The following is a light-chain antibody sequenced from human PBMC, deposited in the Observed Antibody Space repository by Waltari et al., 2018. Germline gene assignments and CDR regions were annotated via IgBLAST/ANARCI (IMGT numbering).Light chain of an antibody. Sequence: DIQMTQSPSSLAASVGDRVTITCRASQNINTNLNWYQQKPGKAPKVLIYAASTLKSGVPSRFSDSGSGTDFTLTISSLQPEDFAVYYCQQSFTAPMYTFGQGTKLEV. CDR2: AAS. CDR3: QQSFTAPMYT. V-gene: IGKV1-39*01. J-gene: IGKJ2*01. CDR1: QNINTN.